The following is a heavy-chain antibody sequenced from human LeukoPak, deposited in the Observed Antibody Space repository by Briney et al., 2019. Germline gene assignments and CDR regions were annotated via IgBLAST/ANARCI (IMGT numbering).Heavy chain of an antibody. CDR2: ISSSGSTI. CDR3: ARENTGAYSSSLADYFDY. Sequence: GGSLRPSCAASGFTFSDYYMSWIRQAPGKGLEWVSYISSSGSTIYYADSVKGRFTISRDNAKNSLYLQMNSLRAEDTAVYYCARENTGAYSSSLADYFDYWGQGTLVTVSS. CDR1: GFTFSDYY. V-gene: IGHV3-11*04. J-gene: IGHJ4*02. D-gene: IGHD6-6*01.